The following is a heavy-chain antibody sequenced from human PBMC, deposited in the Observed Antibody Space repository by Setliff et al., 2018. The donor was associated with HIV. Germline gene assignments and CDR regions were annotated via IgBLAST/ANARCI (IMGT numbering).Heavy chain of an antibody. D-gene: IGHD3-3*01. CDR2: IRSKSIGGTT. Sequence: PGGSLRLSCTASGFSFDDYALTWVRQAPGKGLEWVGFIRSKSIGGTTDYGASVKGRFTNSRDDSKTIAYLHMNSLTTDDTAVYFCTRDRRGSSSWSGYNGGFDYWGQGTLVTVSS. J-gene: IGHJ4*02. V-gene: IGHV3-49*04. CDR3: TRDRRGSSSWSGYNGGFDY. CDR1: GFSFDDYA.